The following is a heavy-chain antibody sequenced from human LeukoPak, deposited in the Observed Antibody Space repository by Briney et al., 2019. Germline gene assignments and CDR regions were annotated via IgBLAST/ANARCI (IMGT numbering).Heavy chain of an antibody. V-gene: IGHV1-24*01. D-gene: IGHD2-2*01. J-gene: IGHJ6*02. CDR3: AREDIVVVPAAVAYYGMDV. Sequence: ASVKVSCKVSGYTLTELSMHWVRQAPGKGLEWMGGFDPEDGETIYAQKFQGRVTMTEDTSTDTAYMELSSLRSEDTAVYYCAREDIVVVPAAVAYYGMDVWGQGTTVTVS. CDR2: FDPEDGET. CDR1: GYTLTELS.